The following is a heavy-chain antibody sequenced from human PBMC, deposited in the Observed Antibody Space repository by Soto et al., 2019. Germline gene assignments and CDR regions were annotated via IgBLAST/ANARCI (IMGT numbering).Heavy chain of an antibody. J-gene: IGHJ4*02. CDR1: GYAFTTYG. CDR3: ARGTDGDH. CDR2: ISAHNGNT. V-gene: IGHV1-18*01. Sequence: QVHLVQSGAEVKKPGASVKVSCKGSGYAFTTYGITWVRQAPGQGLEWMGWISAHNGNTNYAQKLQGRVTVTRATSTSTAYMELRCLSSAVTAVYYCARGTDGDHWGQRAVVTLSP.